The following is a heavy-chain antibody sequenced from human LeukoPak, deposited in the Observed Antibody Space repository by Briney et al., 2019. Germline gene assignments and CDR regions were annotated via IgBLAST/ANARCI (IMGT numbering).Heavy chain of an antibody. D-gene: IGHD3-10*01. V-gene: IGHV3-23*01. J-gene: IGHJ4*02. Sequence: PGGSLRLSCAASGFTFSSYAMSWVRQAPGKGLEWVSAISGSGGSTYYADSVKGRFTISRDNSKNTLYLQMNSLRAEDTAVYYCAKAPFITMVRGVISSYFDYWSQGTLVTVSS. CDR2: ISGSGGST. CDR3: AKAPFITMVRGVISSYFDY. CDR1: GFTFSSYA.